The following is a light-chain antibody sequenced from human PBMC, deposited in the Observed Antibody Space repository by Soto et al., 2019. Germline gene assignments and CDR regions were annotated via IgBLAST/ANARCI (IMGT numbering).Light chain of an antibody. J-gene: IGKJ2*01. Sequence: EIVLTQSPGTLSLSPGERATLSCRASQSVSSSYLAWYQQKPGQAPRLLIYGASSRATGIPDRFSGSGSGKDFTLTISRLEPEDFAVYSWHPCGRSAYTLGQGTKLEIK. CDR2: GAS. CDR3: HPCGRSAYT. CDR1: QSVSSSY. V-gene: IGKV3-20*01.